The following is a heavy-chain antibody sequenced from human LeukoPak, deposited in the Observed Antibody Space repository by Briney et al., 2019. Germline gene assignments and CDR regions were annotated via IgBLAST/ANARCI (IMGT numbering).Heavy chain of an antibody. Sequence: ASVKVSCKASGYTFTSYYMHWVRQAPGQGLEWMGIINPSGGSTSYAQKFQGRVTMTRDTSTSTVYMELSSLRSEDTAVYYCARDRVGRAATPEYYFDYWGQGTLVTVSP. D-gene: IGHD2-15*01. V-gene: IGHV1-46*01. CDR2: INPSGGST. CDR3: ARDRVGRAATPEYYFDY. CDR1: GYTFTSYY. J-gene: IGHJ4*02.